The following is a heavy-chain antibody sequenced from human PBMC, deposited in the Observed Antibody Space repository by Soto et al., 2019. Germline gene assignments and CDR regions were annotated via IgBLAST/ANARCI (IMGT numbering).Heavy chain of an antibody. J-gene: IGHJ5*02. CDR3: ARDTGTTLEP. CDR2: ISSSSSTI. CDR1: GFTFSSYS. Sequence: PGGSLRLSCAASGFTFSSYSMNWVRQAPGKGLEWVSYISSSSSTIYYADSVKGRFTISRDNAKNSLYLQMNSLIDEDTAVYYCARDTGTTLEPWGQGTLVTVSS. V-gene: IGHV3-48*02. D-gene: IGHD4-17*01.